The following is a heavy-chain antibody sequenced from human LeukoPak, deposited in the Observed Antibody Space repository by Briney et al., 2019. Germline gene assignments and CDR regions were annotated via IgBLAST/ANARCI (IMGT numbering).Heavy chain of an antibody. CDR2: IYYSGST. CDR3: ARELTVTTSIRWFDP. J-gene: IGHJ5*02. CDR1: GGSISSSSYY. V-gene: IGHV4-39*01. Sequence: PSETLSLTCTVSGGSISSSSYYWGWIRQPPGKGLEWIGSIYYSGSTYYNPSLKSRVTISVDTSKNQFSLKLSSVTAADTAVYYCARELTVTTSIRWFDPWGQGTLVTVSS. D-gene: IGHD4-17*01.